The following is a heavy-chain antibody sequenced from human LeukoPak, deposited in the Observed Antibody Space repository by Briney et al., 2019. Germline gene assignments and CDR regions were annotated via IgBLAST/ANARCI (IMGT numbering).Heavy chain of an antibody. CDR3: AKGAYCGGDCYGYYYYYMDV. CDR1: GFTLSNYA. V-gene: IGHV3-23*01. D-gene: IGHD2-21*02. CDR2: ISGSGGTT. Sequence: GGSLRLSCAASGFTLSNYAMSWVRQAPGKGLEWVSSISGSGGTTYYADSVKDRFTISRDNSKNTLFLQMNSLRAEDTAFYYCAKGAYCGGDCYGYYYYYMDVWGKGTTVTVSS. J-gene: IGHJ6*03.